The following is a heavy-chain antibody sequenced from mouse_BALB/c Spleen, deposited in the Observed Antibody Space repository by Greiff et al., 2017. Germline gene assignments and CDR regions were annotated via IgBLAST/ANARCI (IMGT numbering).Heavy chain of an antibody. D-gene: IGHD2-14*01. V-gene: IGHV7-3*02. Sequence: EVKVVESGGGLVQPGGSLRLSCATSGFTFTDYYMSWVRQPPGKALEWLGFIRNKANGYTTEYSASVKGRFTISRDNSQSILYLQMNTLRAEDSATYDCARDRGYDYAMDDWGQGTSVTVSS. CDR2: IRNKANGYTT. CDR1: GFTFTDYY. J-gene: IGHJ4*01. CDR3: ARDRGYDYAMDD.